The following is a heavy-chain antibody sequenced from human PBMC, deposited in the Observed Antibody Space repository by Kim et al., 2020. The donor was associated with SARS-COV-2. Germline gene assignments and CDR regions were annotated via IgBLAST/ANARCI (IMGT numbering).Heavy chain of an antibody. D-gene: IGHD5-18*01. CDR3: ARDCDTAMVQTDHYYGMDV. CDR2: ISSSSSYT. CDR1: GFTFSDYY. V-gene: IGHV3-11*05. Sequence: GGSLRLSCAASGFTFSDYYMSWIRQAPGKGLEWVSYISSSSSYTNYADSVKGRFTISRDNAKNSLYLQMNSLRAEDTAVYYCARDCDTAMVQTDHYYGMDVWGQGTKVTVSS. J-gene: IGHJ6*02.